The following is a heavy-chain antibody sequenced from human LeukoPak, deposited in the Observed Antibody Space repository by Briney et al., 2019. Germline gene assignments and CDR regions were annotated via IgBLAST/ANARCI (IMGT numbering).Heavy chain of an antibody. CDR3: ARDHYYDSSGYYKWFDP. Sequence: SQTLSLTCTVSGGSISSGSYYWSWIRQPPGKGLEWIGRIYTSGSTNYNPSLKSRVTISVDTSKNQFSLKLSSVTAADTAVYSCARDHYYDSSGYYKWFDPWGQGTLVTVSS. CDR1: GGSISSGSYY. D-gene: IGHD3-22*01. V-gene: IGHV4-61*02. CDR2: IYTSGST. J-gene: IGHJ5*02.